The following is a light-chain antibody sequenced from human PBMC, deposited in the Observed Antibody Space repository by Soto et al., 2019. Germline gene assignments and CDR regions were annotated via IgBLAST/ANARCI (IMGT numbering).Light chain of an antibody. J-gene: IGKJ3*01. V-gene: IGKV1-39*01. CDR1: QTIDIY. Sequence: DIQMTQSPSSLSASVGDRVTITCRASQTIDIYLNWYQQKPGKAPEFLIYAATSLRRGVPSRFSGSGSGTDFTLTISSLQPEDFATYYCKQSYSTPFSFGPGTKVDTK. CDR3: KQSYSTPFS. CDR2: AAT.